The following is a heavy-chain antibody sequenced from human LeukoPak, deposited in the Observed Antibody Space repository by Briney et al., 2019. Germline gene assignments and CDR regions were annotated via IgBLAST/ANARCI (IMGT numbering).Heavy chain of an antibody. V-gene: IGHV1-3*01. CDR1: GYTFTSYA. CDR3: ARGMTTLPGADY. Sequence: ASVRVSCKASGYTFTSYAMHWVRQAPGQRLEWMGWINAGNGNTKYSQKFQGRVTITRDTSASTAYMELSSLRSDDTAVYYCARGMTTLPGADYWGQGTLVTVSS. D-gene: IGHD3-16*01. CDR2: INAGNGNT. J-gene: IGHJ4*02.